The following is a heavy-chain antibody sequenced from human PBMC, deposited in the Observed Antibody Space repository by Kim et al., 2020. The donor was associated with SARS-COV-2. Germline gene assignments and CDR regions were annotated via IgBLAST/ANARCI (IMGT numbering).Heavy chain of an antibody. D-gene: IGHD3-22*01. Sequence: GGSLRLSCAASGFTFSNYAIHWVRQAPGKGLEWVAVIWHGAIKKYYVDSVKGRFTISRDNSNNTLYLQMNSLRDEDTAVYYCARVGGNTGYYSIDSWGQG. V-gene: IGHV3-33*01. CDR2: IWHGAIKK. CDR3: ARVGGNTGYYSIDS. CDR1: GFTFSNYA. J-gene: IGHJ5*01.